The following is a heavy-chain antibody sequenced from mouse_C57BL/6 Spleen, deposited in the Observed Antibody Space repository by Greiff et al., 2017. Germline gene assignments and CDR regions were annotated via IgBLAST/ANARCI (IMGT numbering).Heavy chain of an antibody. Sequence: EVQLQQSVAELVRPGASVKLSCTASGFNNKNTYMHWVKQRPEQGLEWIGRIDPANGSTKYAPKIQGKATITADTSSNTAYLQPSSLTSEDTAIYYCALYSNYDAMDYWGQGTSVTVSA. D-gene: IGHD2-5*01. J-gene: IGHJ4*01. V-gene: IGHV14-3*01. CDR2: IDPANGST. CDR3: ALYSNYDAMDY. CDR1: GFNNKNTY.